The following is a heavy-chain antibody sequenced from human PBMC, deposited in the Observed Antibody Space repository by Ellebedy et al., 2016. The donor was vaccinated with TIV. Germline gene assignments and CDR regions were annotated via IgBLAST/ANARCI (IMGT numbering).Heavy chain of an antibody. J-gene: IGHJ2*01. Sequence: GESLKISCAASGFTVSSNCMSWVRQTPGKGLEWVSVIYSGGSTYYADSVKGRFTISRDNSKNTLYLQMNSLRAEDTAVYYCARDRGDYWYFDLWGRGTLVTVSS. CDR1: GFTVSSNC. CDR3: ARDRGDYWYFDL. CDR2: IYSGGST. V-gene: IGHV3-66*01. D-gene: IGHD3-10*01.